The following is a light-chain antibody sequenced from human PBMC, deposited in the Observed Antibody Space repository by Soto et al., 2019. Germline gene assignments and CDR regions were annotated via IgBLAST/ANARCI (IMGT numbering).Light chain of an antibody. V-gene: IGLV3-21*04. CDR2: YDS. J-gene: IGLJ1*01. CDR1: NIGSKS. Sequence: SYELTQPPSVSVAPGKTARITCGGNNIGSKSVHWYQQKPGQAPVLVIYYDSDRPSGIPERFSGSNSGNTATLTISRVEAGDEADYYCQVWDSSSDAEVFGTGTKVTVL. CDR3: QVWDSSSDAEV.